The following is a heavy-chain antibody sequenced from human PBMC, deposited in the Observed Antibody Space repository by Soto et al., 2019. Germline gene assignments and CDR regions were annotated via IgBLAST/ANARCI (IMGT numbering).Heavy chain of an antibody. CDR3: ARPFAAQTVAGFDY. CDR2: IHRGGSS. Sequence: QLQLQESGPGLVQPSETLSLTCTVSGGSISTNNYYWGWVRQPPGKGLEWIGSIGSIHRGGSSYYTPCLRPRVTISDDTSKNHFSLSLNPVTAADTAVYYCARPFAAQTVAGFDYWGQGTMVTVSS. J-gene: IGHJ4*02. D-gene: IGHD6-19*01. CDR1: GGSISTNNYY. V-gene: IGHV4-39*02.